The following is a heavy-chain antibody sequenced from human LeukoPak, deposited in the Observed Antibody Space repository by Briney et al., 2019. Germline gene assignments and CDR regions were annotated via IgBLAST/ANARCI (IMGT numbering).Heavy chain of an antibody. J-gene: IGHJ3*02. CDR3: ATVRSGDAFDI. V-gene: IGHV4-34*01. D-gene: IGHD2/OR15-2a*01. CDR2: INHSGST. Sequence: PSETLSLTCAVYGGSFSGYYWSWIRQPPGKGLEWIGEINHSGSTNYNPSLKSRVTISVDTSKNQFSLKLSSVTAADTAAYYCATVRSGDAFDIWGQGTMVTVSS. CDR1: GGSFSGYY.